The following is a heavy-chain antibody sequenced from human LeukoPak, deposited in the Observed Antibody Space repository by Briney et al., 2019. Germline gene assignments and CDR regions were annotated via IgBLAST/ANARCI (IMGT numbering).Heavy chain of an antibody. Sequence: SQTLSLTCTVSGGSISSGDYYWSWIRQPPGKGLEWIGYIYYSGSTYYNPSLKSRVTISVDTSKNQFSLKLSSVTAADTAVYYCARDRRYDSSGYYSTGYYYYMDVWGKGTTVTVSS. CDR2: IYYSGST. V-gene: IGHV4-30-4*08. CDR3: ARDRRYDSSGYYSTGYYYYMDV. CDR1: GGSISSGDYY. J-gene: IGHJ6*03. D-gene: IGHD3-22*01.